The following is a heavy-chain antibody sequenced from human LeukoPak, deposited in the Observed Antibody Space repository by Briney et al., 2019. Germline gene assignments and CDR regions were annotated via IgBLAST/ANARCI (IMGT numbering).Heavy chain of an antibody. CDR2: IYYSEST. V-gene: IGHV4-59*11. CDR3: ARNEGDSTRGFDY. CDR1: GGSISSHY. Sequence: SETLSLTCTVSGGSISSHYWSWIRQPPGKGLEWIGYIYYSESTYYNPSLKSRVTISVDTSKNQFSLKLSSVTAADTAVYYCARNEGDSTRGFDYWGQGTLVTVSS. J-gene: IGHJ4*02. D-gene: IGHD2-2*01.